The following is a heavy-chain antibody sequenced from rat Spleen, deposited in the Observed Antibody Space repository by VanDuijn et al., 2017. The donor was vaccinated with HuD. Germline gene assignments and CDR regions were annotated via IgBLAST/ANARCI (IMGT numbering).Heavy chain of an antibody. Sequence: EVQLVESGGGLVQPGGSLTLSCAASGFTFSNHYMAWVRQAPKKGLEWVATISSSGSRRFYADSVKGRFTISRDHAKSTLYLQMDSLKSEDTATYYCARSVFDYWGQGVMVTVSS. CDR2: ISSSGSRR. CDR1: GFTFSNHY. J-gene: IGHJ2*01. CDR3: ARSVFDY. V-gene: IGHV5-7*01.